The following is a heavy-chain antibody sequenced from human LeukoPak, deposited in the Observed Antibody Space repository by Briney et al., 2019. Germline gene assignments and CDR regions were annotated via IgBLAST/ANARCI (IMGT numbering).Heavy chain of an antibody. CDR1: GYTFTSCG. CDR3: ARGRAVAGTPYYFDY. V-gene: IGHV1-18*01. Sequence: ASVKVSCKASGYTFTSCGISWVRQAPGQGLEWMGWISAYSGNTNYAQKLQGRVTMTTDTSTSTAYMELRSLRSDDTAVYYCARGRAVAGTPYYFDYWGQGTLVTVSS. CDR2: ISAYSGNT. J-gene: IGHJ4*02. D-gene: IGHD6-19*01.